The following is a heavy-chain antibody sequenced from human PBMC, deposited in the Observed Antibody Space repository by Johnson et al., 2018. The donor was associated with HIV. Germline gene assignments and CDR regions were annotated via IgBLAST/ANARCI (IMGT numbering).Heavy chain of an antibody. V-gene: IGHV3-11*04. CDR3: ARDHTMRVWGGAFDI. CDR1: GFTFSDYY. D-gene: IGHD3-22*01. CDR2: ISSSGTAI. J-gene: IGHJ3*02. Sequence: QVQLVESGGGLAKPGGSLRLSCAASGFTFSDYYMSLIRQAPGKGLEWISYISSSGTAIYYADSVKGRFTISRDNAKNSLYLQMNSLSAEDTAVYYCARDHTMRVWGGAFDIWGQGTMVTVSS.